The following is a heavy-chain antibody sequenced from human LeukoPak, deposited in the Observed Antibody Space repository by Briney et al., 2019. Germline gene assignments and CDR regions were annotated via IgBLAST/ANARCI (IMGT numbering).Heavy chain of an antibody. J-gene: IGHJ5*02. V-gene: IGHV1-18*01. Sequence: GASVKVSCKASGHRFTSYGITWVRQAPGQGLEWMGWISAYNGNTNYARRVQGRVTLTTDTSTSTAYMELRSLRSDDTAVYYCAREGYCSGGICYSTMNWFDPWGQGTLVTVSS. D-gene: IGHD2-15*01. CDR1: GHRFTSYG. CDR3: AREGYCSGGICYSTMNWFDP. CDR2: ISAYNGNT.